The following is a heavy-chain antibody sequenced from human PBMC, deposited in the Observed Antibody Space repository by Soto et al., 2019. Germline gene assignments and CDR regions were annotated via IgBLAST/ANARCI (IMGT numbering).Heavy chain of an antibody. CDR2: ISAYNGNT. Sequence: ASVKVSCKASGYTFTSYGISWVRQAPGQGLEWMGWISAYNGNTNYAQKLQGRVTMTTDTSTSTAYMELRSLRSDDTAVYYCARDRRVPRSESPGAYWGQGTLVTVSS. V-gene: IGHV1-18*01. CDR3: ARDRRVPRSESPGAY. J-gene: IGHJ4*02. CDR1: GYTFTSYG. D-gene: IGHD3-10*01.